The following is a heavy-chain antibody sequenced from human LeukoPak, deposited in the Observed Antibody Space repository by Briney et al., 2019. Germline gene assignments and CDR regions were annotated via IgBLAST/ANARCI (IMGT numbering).Heavy chain of an antibody. V-gene: IGHV3-48*04. Sequence: GGSLRLSCAASGFTFSSYSMNWVRQAPGKGLEWVSYISSSSSTIYYADSVKGQFTISRDNAKNSLYLQMNSLRAEDTAVYYCARAVSSSWSDYWGQGTLVTVSS. CDR2: ISSSSSTI. CDR1: GFTFSSYS. CDR3: ARAVSSSWSDY. J-gene: IGHJ4*02. D-gene: IGHD6-13*01.